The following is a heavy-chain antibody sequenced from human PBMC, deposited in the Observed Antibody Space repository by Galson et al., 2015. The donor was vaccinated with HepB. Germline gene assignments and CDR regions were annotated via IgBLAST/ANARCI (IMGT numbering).Heavy chain of an antibody. CDR2: TYYRSKWYN. D-gene: IGHD1-14*01. CDR1: GDSVSSESAA. V-gene: IGHV6-1*01. Sequence: CAISGDSVSSESAAWNWIRQSPSRGLEWLGRTYYRSKWYNESAPFVKSRITINLDTSKNQFSLQLKSVTPGDTAVYFCARGNLHFDYWGQGTLVTVSS. CDR3: ARGNLHFDY. J-gene: IGHJ4*02.